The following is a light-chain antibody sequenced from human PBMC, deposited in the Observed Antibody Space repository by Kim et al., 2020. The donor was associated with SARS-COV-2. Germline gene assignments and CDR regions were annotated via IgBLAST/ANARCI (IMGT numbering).Light chain of an antibody. CDR2: DAS. CDR3: QQRSNWPPYT. CDR1: QSVSSY. J-gene: IGKJ2*01. Sequence: LSPGARATLACRASQSVSSYLAWYQQKPGQAPRLLIYDASNRATGIPARFSGSGSGTDFTLTISSLGPEDFAVYYCQQRSNWPPYTFGQGTKLEI. V-gene: IGKV3-11*01.